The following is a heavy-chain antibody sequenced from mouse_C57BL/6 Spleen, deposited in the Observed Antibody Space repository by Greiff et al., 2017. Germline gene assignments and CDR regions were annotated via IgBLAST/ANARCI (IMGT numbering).Heavy chain of an antibody. CDR1: GYAFSSSW. V-gene: IGHV1-82*01. D-gene: IGHD1-1*01. Sequence: VEPGASVKISCKASGYAFSSSWMNWVKQRPGKGLEWIGRIYPGDGDTNYNGKFKGKATLTADKSSSTAYMQLSSLTSEDSAVYFCARSRGSSYDYAMDYWGQGTSVTVSS. J-gene: IGHJ4*01. CDR2: IYPGDGDT. CDR3: ARSRGSSYDYAMDY.